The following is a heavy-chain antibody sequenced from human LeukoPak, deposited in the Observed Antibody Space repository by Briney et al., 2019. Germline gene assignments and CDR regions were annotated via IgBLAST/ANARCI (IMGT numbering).Heavy chain of an antibody. CDR3: ARGSTPSYYYDSSGHFDY. Sequence: GASVKVSCKASGYTFTSYYMHWVRQAPGQGLEWMGVINPSGGTTNYAQKFQGRVTMTRDTSTSTVYMELSSLRSEDTAVYYCARGSTPSYYYDSSGHFDYWGQGTLATVSS. V-gene: IGHV1-46*01. CDR2: INPSGGTT. D-gene: IGHD3-22*01. J-gene: IGHJ4*02. CDR1: GYTFTSYY.